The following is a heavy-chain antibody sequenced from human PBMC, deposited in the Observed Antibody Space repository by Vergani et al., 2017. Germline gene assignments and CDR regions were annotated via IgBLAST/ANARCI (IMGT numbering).Heavy chain of an antibody. CDR1: GFTFSSYA. CDR3: AKDRDVWLHLKASQDC. CDR2: ISGSGGST. D-gene: IGHD5-24*01. V-gene: IGHV3-23*01. Sequence: EVQLLESGGGLVQPGGSLRLSCAASGFTFSSYAMSWVRQAPGKGLEWVAAISGSGGSTYYADSVKGRFTIARDNSKNTLYLQMNSLRAEDTAVYYCAKDRDVWLHLKASQDCWGQGTLVAVSS. J-gene: IGHJ4*02.